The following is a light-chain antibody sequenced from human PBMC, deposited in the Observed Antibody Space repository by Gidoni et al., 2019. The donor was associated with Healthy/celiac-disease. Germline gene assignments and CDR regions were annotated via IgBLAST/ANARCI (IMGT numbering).Light chain of an antibody. CDR1: QSVSSN. CDR2: GAS. Sequence: EIVMTQSPATLSVSPGERATLSCRASQSVSSNLAWYQQKPGQAPRLLIYGASTRATGIPARFSGSGSGTEFTLTISSLQSEEFAVYYCQQYNNWRSLFGGGTKVETK. J-gene: IGKJ4*01. V-gene: IGKV3-15*01. CDR3: QQYNNWRSL.